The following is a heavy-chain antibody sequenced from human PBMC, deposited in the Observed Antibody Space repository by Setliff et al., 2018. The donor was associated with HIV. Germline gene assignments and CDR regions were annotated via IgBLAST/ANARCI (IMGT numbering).Heavy chain of an antibody. D-gene: IGHD3-3*01. V-gene: IGHV4-61*09. CDR3: ASHSYYDFWSGYYGAFGY. CDR2: TYTSGST. J-gene: IGHJ4*02. Sequence: SETLSLTCTVSGGSISSGSYYWSWIRQPAGKGLEWIGHTYTSGSTNYNPSLKSRVTISVDTSKDQFSLKLSSVTAADTAVYYCASHSYYDFWSGYYGAFGYWGQGTLVTV. CDR1: GGSISSGSYY.